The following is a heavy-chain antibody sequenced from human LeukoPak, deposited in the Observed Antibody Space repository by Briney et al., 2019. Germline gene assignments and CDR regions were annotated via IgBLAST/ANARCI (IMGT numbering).Heavy chain of an antibody. J-gene: IGHJ4*02. CDR1: GFTFSSYA. Sequence: PGGSLRLSCAASGFTFSSYAMSWVRQAPGKGLEWVSAISGSGGSTYYADSVKGRFTISRDNSKNTLYLQMNSLRAEDTAVYYCAKASYSTYYYDSSGYYHFGLRAENIGIADYWGQGTLVTLSS. CDR3: AKASYSTYYYDSSGYYHFGLRAENIGIADY. CDR2: ISGSGGST. D-gene: IGHD3-22*01. V-gene: IGHV3-23*01.